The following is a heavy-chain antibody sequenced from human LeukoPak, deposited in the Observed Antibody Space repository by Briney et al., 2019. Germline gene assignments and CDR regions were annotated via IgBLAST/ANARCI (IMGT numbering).Heavy chain of an antibody. V-gene: IGHV4-30-4*08. D-gene: IGHD5-24*01. Sequence: SQTLSLTCTVSGDSISSGDYYWSWIRQPPGKGLEWIGEINHSGSTNYNPSLKSRVTISVDTSKNQFSLKLSSVTAADTAVYYCASNRWLQPFDYWGQGTLVTVSS. CDR3: ASNRWLQPFDY. J-gene: IGHJ4*02. CDR1: GDSISSGDYY. CDR2: INHSGST.